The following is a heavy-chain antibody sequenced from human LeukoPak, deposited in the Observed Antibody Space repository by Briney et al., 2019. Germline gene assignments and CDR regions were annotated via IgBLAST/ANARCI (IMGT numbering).Heavy chain of an antibody. CDR2: VSSSGSYT. CDR1: GFTFSDYY. Sequence: PGGSLRLSCAASGFTFSDYYMSWIRQAPGKGLEWVSYVSSSGSYTNYADSVKRRFTISRDNDKNSLYLQMNSLRVEDTAVYYCARFRRFGDAFDFWGQGTMVTVSS. V-gene: IGHV3-11*03. CDR3: ARFRRFGDAFDF. D-gene: IGHD3-3*01. J-gene: IGHJ3*01.